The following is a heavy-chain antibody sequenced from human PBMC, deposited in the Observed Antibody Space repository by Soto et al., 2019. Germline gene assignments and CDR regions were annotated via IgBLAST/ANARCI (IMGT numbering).Heavy chain of an antibody. Sequence: LRLSCAASGFTFSSYAMSWVRQAPGKGLEWVSAISGSGGSTYYADSVKGRFTISRDNSKNTLYLQMNSLRAEDTAVYYCAKDSGYSSSPLDYWGQVTLITVSS. V-gene: IGHV3-23*01. J-gene: IGHJ4*02. D-gene: IGHD6-13*01. CDR1: GFTFSSYA. CDR2: ISGSGGST. CDR3: AKDSGYSSSPLDY.